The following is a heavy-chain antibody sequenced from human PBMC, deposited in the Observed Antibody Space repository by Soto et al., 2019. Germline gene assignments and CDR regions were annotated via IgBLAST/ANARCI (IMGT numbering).Heavy chain of an antibody. J-gene: IGHJ6*02. Sequence: PGGSLRLSCAASGFTFSSYWMSWVRQAPGKGLEWVANIKQDGSEKYYVDSVKGRFTISRDNAKNSLYLQMNSLRAEDTAVYYCARDPPDTGYYYYYGMDVWGQGTTVTVSS. CDR3: ARDPPDTGYYYYYGMDV. V-gene: IGHV3-7*03. CDR1: GFTFSSYW. CDR2: IKQDGSEK.